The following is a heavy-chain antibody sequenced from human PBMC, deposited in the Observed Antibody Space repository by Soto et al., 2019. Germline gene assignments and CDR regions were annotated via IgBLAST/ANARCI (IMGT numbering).Heavy chain of an antibody. CDR3: AKVGDVNKILCALIHRPSACGWFDP. CDR1: GGSISSSNW. CDR2: IYHSGST. J-gene: IGHJ5*02. D-gene: IGHD3-10*01. Sequence: SETLSLTCAVSGGSISSSNWWSWVRQPPGKGLEWIGEIYHSGSTNYNPSLKSRVTISVDKSKNQFSLKLSSVTAADTAVYYCAKVGDVNKILCALIHRPSACGWFDPWGQGTLVTVSS. V-gene: IGHV4-4*02.